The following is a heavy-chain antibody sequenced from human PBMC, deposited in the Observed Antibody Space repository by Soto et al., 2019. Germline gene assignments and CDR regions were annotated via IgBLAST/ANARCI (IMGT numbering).Heavy chain of an antibody. V-gene: IGHV3-53*01. D-gene: IGHD1-26*01. CDR2: IYSGDST. Sequence: EVQLVESGGGLIQPGGSLRLSCAASGFIVSSKYMTWVRQAPGKGLEWVSIIYSGDSTYYADSVKGRFTISRDNSKNTLYLQMNSLSAEDTAVYYCARGISGSYSAIDYWGQGTLVTVSS. CDR3: ARGISGSYSAIDY. J-gene: IGHJ4*02. CDR1: GFIVSSKY.